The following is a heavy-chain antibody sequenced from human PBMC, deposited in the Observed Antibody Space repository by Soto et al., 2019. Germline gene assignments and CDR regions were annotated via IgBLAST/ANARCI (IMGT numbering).Heavy chain of an antibody. CDR2: IIPIFGTA. Sequence: QVQLVQSGAEVKKPGSSVKVSCTASGGTFSSYAISWVRQAPGQGLEWMGGIIPIFGTANYAQNFHGRVTITADESTTTGYMELSSLRSEDTAVYFCARAGRGYSYGYSGRYFDDWGQGTLGTVSS. J-gene: IGHJ4*02. CDR1: GGTFSSYA. CDR3: ARAGRGYSYGYSGRYFDD. V-gene: IGHV1-69*01. D-gene: IGHD5-18*01.